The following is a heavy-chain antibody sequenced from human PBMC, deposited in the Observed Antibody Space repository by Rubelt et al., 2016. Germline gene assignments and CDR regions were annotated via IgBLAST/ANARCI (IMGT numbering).Heavy chain of an antibody. V-gene: IGHV1-18*01. J-gene: IGHJ2*01. CDR2: ISAYNGNT. Sequence: QVQLVQSGAEVKKPGASVKVSCKASGYTFTSYGISWVRQAPGQGLEWMGWISAYNGNTNDAQKFQGRVTMTTETYTSTAYMERRSLRSDDTAVYYCARDRIRIAARQGWYFDLWGRGTLVTVSS. CDR1: GYTFTSYG. D-gene: IGHD6-6*01. CDR3: ARDRIRIAARQGWYFDL.